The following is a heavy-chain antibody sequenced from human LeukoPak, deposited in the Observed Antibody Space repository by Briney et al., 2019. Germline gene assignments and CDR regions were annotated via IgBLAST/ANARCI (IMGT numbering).Heavy chain of an antibody. D-gene: IGHD3-16*02. CDR2: INQDGSEK. J-gene: IGHJ4*02. CDR3: AKDSDDYVWGSYRQNPYFDY. Sequence: PGGSLRLSCAASGYIFSSHWVTWVRQAPGKGLEWVATINQDGSEKYYVDSVKGRFTISRDNAKNSLYLQMNSLRAEDTAVYYCAKDSDDYVWGSYRQNPYFDYWGQGTLVTVSS. V-gene: IGHV3-7*01. CDR1: GYIFSSHW.